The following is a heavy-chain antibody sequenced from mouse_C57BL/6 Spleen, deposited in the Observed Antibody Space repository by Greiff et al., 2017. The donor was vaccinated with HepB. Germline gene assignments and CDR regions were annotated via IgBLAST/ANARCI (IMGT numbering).Heavy chain of an antibody. Sequence: QVQLQQPGAELVKPGASVKLSCKASGYTFTSYWMHWVKQRPGQGLEWIGMIHPNSGSTNYNEKFKSKATLTVDKSSSTAYMQLSSLTSEDSAVYYCARYGSSPSYYAMDYWGQGTSVTVSS. CDR2: IHPNSGST. CDR1: GYTFTSYW. D-gene: IGHD1-1*01. J-gene: IGHJ4*01. CDR3: ARYGSSPSYYAMDY. V-gene: IGHV1-64*01.